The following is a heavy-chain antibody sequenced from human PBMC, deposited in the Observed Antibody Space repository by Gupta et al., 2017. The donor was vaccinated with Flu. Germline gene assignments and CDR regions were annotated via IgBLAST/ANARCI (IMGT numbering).Heavy chain of an antibody. CDR3: AKDPIRRASTTGFDY. CDR2: ITGNGRTT. D-gene: IGHD1-26*01. J-gene: IGHJ4*02. Sequence: EVQLLESGGEFVQPGGSLRLSCAASGFTFSNFAMSWVRQVPGTGLEWVSSITGNGRTTFYADSVKGRFTISRDNSNDTLYLQMNSLRAEDTATYFCAKDPIRRASTTGFDYWGQGTLVTVSS. CDR1: GFTFSNFA. V-gene: IGHV3-23*01.